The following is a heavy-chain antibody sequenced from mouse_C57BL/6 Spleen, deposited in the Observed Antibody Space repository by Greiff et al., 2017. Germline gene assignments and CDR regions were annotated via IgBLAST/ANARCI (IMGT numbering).Heavy chain of an antibody. CDR3: ARTGYNGGYIDV. D-gene: IGHD1-1*01. V-gene: IGHV1-69*01. CDR1: GYTFTSYW. CDR2: IDPSDSYT. Sequence: QVQLQQPGAELVMPGASVKLSCKASGYTFTSYWMHWVKQRPGQGLEWIGEIDPSDSYTTSNQKFKGKSTLTVDKSSSPAYMQLSSLTSEDSAVYYCARTGYNGGYIDVWGTGTTVTVSS. J-gene: IGHJ1*03.